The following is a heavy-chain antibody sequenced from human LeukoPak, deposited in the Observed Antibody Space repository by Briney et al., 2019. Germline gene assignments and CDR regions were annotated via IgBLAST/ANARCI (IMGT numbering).Heavy chain of an antibody. CDR2: INPNSGGT. Sequence: GASVKVSCKASGYTFTGYYMHWVRQAPGQGLEWMGWINPNSGGTNYAQKFQGRVTMTRDTSISTAYMELSRLRSDDTAVYYCARSRLPAAPYGMDVWRQGTTVTVSS. V-gene: IGHV1-2*02. CDR3: ARSRLPAAPYGMDV. J-gene: IGHJ6*02. D-gene: IGHD2-2*01. CDR1: GYTFTGYY.